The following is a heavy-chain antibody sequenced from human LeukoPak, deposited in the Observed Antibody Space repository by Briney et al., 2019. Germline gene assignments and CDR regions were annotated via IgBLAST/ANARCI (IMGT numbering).Heavy chain of an antibody. V-gene: IGHV1-46*01. Sequence: ASVKVSCKASGYTFTSYYMHWVRQAPGQGLEWMGIINPSGGSTSNAQKFQGRVTMTRDKSTSTVYMELSSLRSEDTAVYYCARSVAEEDYYYFYMHVWGKGTTVTVSS. CDR1: GYTFTSYY. CDR3: ARSVAEEDYYYFYMHV. CDR2: INPSGGST. J-gene: IGHJ6*03.